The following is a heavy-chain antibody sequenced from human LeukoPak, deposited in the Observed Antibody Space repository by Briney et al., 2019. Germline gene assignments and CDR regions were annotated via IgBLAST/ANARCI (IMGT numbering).Heavy chain of an antibody. CDR2: ISCDGSDK. J-gene: IGHJ4*02. D-gene: IGHD3-22*01. Sequence: GGSLRLSCAASGFTFSSYAMHWVRQAPGKGLEWVAVISCDGSDKYYADSVKGRFTISRDNSKNTLYLQMNSLRAEDTAVYYCARVTYYYDSSGYYYFPDYWGQGTLVTVSS. V-gene: IGHV3-30-3*01. CDR3: ARVTYYYDSSGYYYFPDY. CDR1: GFTFSSYA.